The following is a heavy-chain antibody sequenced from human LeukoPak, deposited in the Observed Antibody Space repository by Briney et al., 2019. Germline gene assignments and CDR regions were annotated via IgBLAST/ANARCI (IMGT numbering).Heavy chain of an antibody. CDR1: GFTFSSYG. D-gene: IGHD6-13*01. Sequence: PGGSLRLSCAASGFTFSSYGMHWVRQAPGKGLEWVAVISYDGSNKYYADSVKGRFTISRDNSKNTLYLQMNSLRAEDTAVYYCAKDDAFYSSSWLVDYWGQGTLVTVSS. CDR3: AKDDAFYSSSWLVDY. V-gene: IGHV3-30*18. J-gene: IGHJ4*02. CDR2: ISYDGSNK.